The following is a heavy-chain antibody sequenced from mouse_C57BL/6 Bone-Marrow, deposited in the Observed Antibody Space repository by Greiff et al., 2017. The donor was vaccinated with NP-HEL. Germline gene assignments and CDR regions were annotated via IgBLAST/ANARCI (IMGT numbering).Heavy chain of an antibody. J-gene: IGHJ2*01. CDR1: GYTFTSYG. Sequence: QVHVKQSGAELARPGASVKLSCKASGYTFTSYGISWVKQRTGQGLEWIGEIYPRSGNTYYNEKFKGKATLTADKSSSTAYMELRSLTSEDSAVYFCARSGYYGSFDYWGQGTTLTVSS. V-gene: IGHV1-81*01. D-gene: IGHD1-1*01. CDR2: IYPRSGNT. CDR3: ARSGYYGSFDY.